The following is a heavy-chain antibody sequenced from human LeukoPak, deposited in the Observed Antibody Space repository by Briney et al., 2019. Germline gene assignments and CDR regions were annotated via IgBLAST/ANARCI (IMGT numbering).Heavy chain of an antibody. Sequence: GGSLRLSCAASGFTFSSYGMHWVRQAPGKGLEWVAFIRYDGSNKYYADSVKGRFTISRDNSKNTLYLQMNSLSAEDTAVYYCANGAFGVVVDAFDIWGQGTMVTVSS. D-gene: IGHD3-3*01. J-gene: IGHJ3*02. V-gene: IGHV3-30*02. CDR1: GFTFSSYG. CDR2: IRYDGSNK. CDR3: ANGAFGVVVDAFDI.